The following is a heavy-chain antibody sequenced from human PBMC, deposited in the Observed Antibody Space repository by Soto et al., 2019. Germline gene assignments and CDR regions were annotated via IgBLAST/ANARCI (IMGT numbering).Heavy chain of an antibody. V-gene: IGHV3-30*18. CDR2: ISYDGSNK. Sequence: VQLLESGGGLVQPGGSLRLSCAASGFTFSSYGMHWVRQAPGKGLEWVAVISYDGSNKYYADSVKGRFTISRDNSKNTLYLQMNSLRAEDTAVYYCAKDLEYSSSSDFDYWGQGTLVTVSS. J-gene: IGHJ4*02. CDR1: GFTFSSYG. CDR3: AKDLEYSSSSDFDY. D-gene: IGHD6-6*01.